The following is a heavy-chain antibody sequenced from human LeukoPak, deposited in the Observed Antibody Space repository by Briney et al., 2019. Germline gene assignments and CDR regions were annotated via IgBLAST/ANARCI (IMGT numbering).Heavy chain of an antibody. CDR1: GYTFTSYD. V-gene: IGHV1-8*01. D-gene: IGHD6-19*01. CDR3: ARASIAVAAKYNWFDP. CDR2: MNPNSGNT. Sequence: ASVKVSCKASGYTFTSYDINWVRQATGQGLEWMGWMNPNSGNTGYAQKFQGRVTMTRNTPISTAYMELSSLRSEDTAVYYCARASIAVAAKYNWFDPWGQGTLVTVSS. J-gene: IGHJ5*02.